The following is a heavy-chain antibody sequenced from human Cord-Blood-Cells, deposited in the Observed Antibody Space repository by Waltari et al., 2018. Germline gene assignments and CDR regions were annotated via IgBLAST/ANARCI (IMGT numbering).Heavy chain of an antibody. Sequence: QVQLVQSGAEVKKPGAPVKVSCKASGSTFTSYDIHWVRQATGQGLEWMGLMNPNSGNTGYAQKFQGRVTITRNTSISTAYMELSSLRSEDTAVYYCARGIAADAFDIWGQGTMVTVSS. CDR2: MNPNSGNT. V-gene: IGHV1-8*03. CDR1: GSTFTSYD. D-gene: IGHD6-13*01. J-gene: IGHJ3*02. CDR3: ARGIAADAFDI.